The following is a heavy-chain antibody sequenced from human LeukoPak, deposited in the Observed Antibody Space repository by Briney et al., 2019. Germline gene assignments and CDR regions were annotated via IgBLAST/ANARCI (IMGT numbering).Heavy chain of an antibody. CDR3: AGSRQASGLLGS. Sequence: SQTLSLTCTVSRGAITSGGYSWNWIRHPPGKGLEWIGYISDRGPAYYNPSLKSRFTISVDRPKNQFFLTVTSVTAADTAVYFCAGSRQASGLLGSWGQGTLVAVSS. J-gene: IGHJ5*01. V-gene: IGHV4-30-2*01. CDR2: ISDRGPA. CDR1: RGAITSGGYS. D-gene: IGHD3-10*01.